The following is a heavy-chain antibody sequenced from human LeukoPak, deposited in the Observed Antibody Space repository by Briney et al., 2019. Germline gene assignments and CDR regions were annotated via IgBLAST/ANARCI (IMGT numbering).Heavy chain of an antibody. D-gene: IGHD2-21*02. J-gene: IGHJ4*02. CDR1: GFTFSRYA. V-gene: IGHV3-23*01. CDR2: MSGSGGST. Sequence: GGSLRLSCAASGFTFSRYAMRWVRQAPGEGLGWVSAMSGSGGSTYYAGSVKGRFTISRDNSKNTLYRQMNSLRAEDTAVYYCAKWGFLVTAIDYGGQGTRVTASS. CDR3: AKWGFLVTAIDY.